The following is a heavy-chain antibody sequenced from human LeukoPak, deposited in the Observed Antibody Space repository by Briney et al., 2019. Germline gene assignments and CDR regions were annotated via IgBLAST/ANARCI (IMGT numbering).Heavy chain of an antibody. J-gene: IGHJ4*02. D-gene: IGHD6-19*01. Sequence: GSLRLSCAASGFTVSSKYMSWVRQAPGKGLEWVSVIYSDGSTYYADSVKGRFTISRDNSKNMIYLEMNSLRAEDTAVYYCAKERNLEIAVAGTIFDYWGQGTLVTVSS. CDR1: GFTVSSKY. CDR3: AKERNLEIAVAGTIFDY. CDR2: IYSDGST. V-gene: IGHV3-66*01.